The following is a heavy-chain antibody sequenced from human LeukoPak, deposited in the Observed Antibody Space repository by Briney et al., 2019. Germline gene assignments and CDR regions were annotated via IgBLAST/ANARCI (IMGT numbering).Heavy chain of an antibody. D-gene: IGHD6-19*01. CDR1: GFQFSGYG. J-gene: IGHJ6*03. CDR2: IRYDGSNE. V-gene: IGHV3-30*02. CDR3: AKGSGWYYYYMDV. Sequence: GGSLRLSCAASGFQFSGYGLHWVRQAPDKGLEWVAFIRYDGSNEYYADSVKGRFTISRDNSKNTLYLQMNSLRAEDTAVYYCAKGSGWYYYYMDVWGKGTTVTVSS.